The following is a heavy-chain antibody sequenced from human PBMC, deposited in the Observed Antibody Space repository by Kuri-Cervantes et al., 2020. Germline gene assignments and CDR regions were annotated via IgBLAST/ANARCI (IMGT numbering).Heavy chain of an antibody. V-gene: IGHV3-21*03. CDR3: TTVRFDPYCSGGSCSDAFDI. CDR2: ISSSSSYI. Sequence: GGSLRLSCAASGFTFSSYSMNWVRQAPGKGLEWVSSISSSSSYIYYADSVKGRFTISRDNAKNSLYLQMNSLRAEDTAVYYCTTVRFDPYCSGGSCSDAFDIWGQGTMVTVSS. CDR1: GFTFSSYS. D-gene: IGHD2-15*01. J-gene: IGHJ3*02.